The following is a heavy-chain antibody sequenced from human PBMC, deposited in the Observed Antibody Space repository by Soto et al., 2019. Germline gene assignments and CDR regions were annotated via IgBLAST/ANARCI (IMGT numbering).Heavy chain of an antibody. CDR1: GFTFSSYG. V-gene: IGHV3-30*18. CDR3: AKDRGYSYGLADWFDP. Sequence: PGGSLRLSCAASGFTFSSYGMHWVRQAPGKGLEWVAVISYDGSNKYYADSVKGRFTISRDNSKNTLYLQMNSLRAEDTAVYYCAKDRGYSYGLADWFDPLGQGTLVTVSS. CDR2: ISYDGSNK. J-gene: IGHJ5*02. D-gene: IGHD5-18*01.